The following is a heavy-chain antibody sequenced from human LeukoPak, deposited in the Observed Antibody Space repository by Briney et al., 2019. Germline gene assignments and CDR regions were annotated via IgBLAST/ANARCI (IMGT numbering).Heavy chain of an antibody. CDR2: ISSSSSYI. J-gene: IGHJ6*03. Sequence: PGGSLGLSCAASGFTFSSYSMNWVRQAPGKGLEWVSSISSSSSYIYYADSVKGRFTISRDNAKNSLYLQMNSLRAEDTAVYYCARITYCSSTSCYGGAYYYYYYMDVWGKGTTVTVSS. V-gene: IGHV3-21*01. CDR1: GFTFSSYS. D-gene: IGHD2-2*01. CDR3: ARITYCSSTSCYGGAYYYYYYMDV.